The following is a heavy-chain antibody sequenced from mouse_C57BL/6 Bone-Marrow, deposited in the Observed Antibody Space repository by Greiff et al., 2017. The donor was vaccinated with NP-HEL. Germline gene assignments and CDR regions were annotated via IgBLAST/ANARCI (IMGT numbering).Heavy chain of an antibody. V-gene: IGHV14-3*01. CDR3: APITTVVAAYWYFDV. CDR2: IDPANGNT. CDR1: GFNIKNTY. Sequence: VHVKQSVAELVRPGASVKLSCTASGFNIKNTYMHWVKQRPEQGLEWIGRIDPANGNTKYAPKFQGKATITADTSSNTAYLQLSSLTSEDTAIYYCAPITTVVAAYWYFDVWGTGTTVTVSS. J-gene: IGHJ1*03. D-gene: IGHD1-1*01.